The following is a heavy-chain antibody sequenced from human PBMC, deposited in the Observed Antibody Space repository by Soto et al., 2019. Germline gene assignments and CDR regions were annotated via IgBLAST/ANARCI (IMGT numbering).Heavy chain of an antibody. V-gene: IGHV4-31*03. J-gene: IGHJ3*02. Sequence: SETLSLTCTVSGGSISSGGYYWSWIRQHPGKGLEWIGYIYYSGSTYYNPSLKSRVTISVDTSKNQFSLKLSSVTAADTAVYYCARDDSSGYYYGDAFDIWGQGTMVTVSS. CDR1: GGSISSGGYY. CDR2: IYYSGST. D-gene: IGHD3-22*01. CDR3: ARDDSSGYYYGDAFDI.